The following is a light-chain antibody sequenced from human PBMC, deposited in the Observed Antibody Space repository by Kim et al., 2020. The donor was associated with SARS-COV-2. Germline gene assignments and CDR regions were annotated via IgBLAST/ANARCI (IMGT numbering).Light chain of an antibody. J-gene: IGKJ2*01. CDR3: QQYGNLLVT. Sequence: SASVGDRVTITCQASQDITNFLNWYQQKPGKAPKLLIYDASNLEAGVPSRFSGSGSGTDFTFTISSLQPEDIATYYCQQYGNLLVTFGQGTKLAI. V-gene: IGKV1-33*01. CDR1: QDITNF. CDR2: DAS.